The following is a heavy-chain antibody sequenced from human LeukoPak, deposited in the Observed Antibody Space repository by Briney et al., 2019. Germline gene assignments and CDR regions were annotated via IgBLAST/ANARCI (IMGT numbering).Heavy chain of an antibody. CDR3: AKRAGYYDILTGYGMDV. V-gene: IGHV3-30*18. CDR1: GFTFSSYG. Sequence: PGRSLRLSCAASGFTFSSYGMHWVRRAPGKGLEWVAVISYDGSNKYYADSVKGRFTISRDNSKNTLYLQMNSLRAEDTAVYYCAKRAGYYDILTGYGMDVWGQGTTVTVSS. CDR2: ISYDGSNK. J-gene: IGHJ6*02. D-gene: IGHD3-9*01.